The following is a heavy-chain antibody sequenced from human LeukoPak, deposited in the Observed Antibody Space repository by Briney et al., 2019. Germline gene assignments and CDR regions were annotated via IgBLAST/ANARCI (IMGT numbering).Heavy chain of an antibody. V-gene: IGHV1-69*13. CDR2: IIPIFGTA. D-gene: IGHD3-10*01. J-gene: IGHJ5*02. CDR3: ARDGSGSYYDRGWFDP. Sequence: GASVKVSCKASGGTFSSYAISWVRQAPGQGLEWMGGIIPIFGTANYAQKFQGRVTITADESTSTAYMELSGLRSEDTAVYYCARDGSGSYYDRGWFDPWGQGTLVTVSS. CDR1: GGTFSSYA.